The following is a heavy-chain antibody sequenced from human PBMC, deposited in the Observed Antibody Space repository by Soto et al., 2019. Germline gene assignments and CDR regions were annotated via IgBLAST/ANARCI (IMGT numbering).Heavy chain of an antibody. CDR3: ARDLPPDYGGNSTADY. CDR2: IIPIFGTA. J-gene: IGHJ4*02. D-gene: IGHD4-17*01. Sequence: SVKVSCKASGGTFSSYAISWVRQAPGQGLEWMGGIIPIFGTANYAQKFQGRVTITADESTSTAYMELSSLRSEDTAVYYCARDLPPDYGGNSTADYWGQGTLVTVSS. V-gene: IGHV1-69*13. CDR1: GGTFSSYA.